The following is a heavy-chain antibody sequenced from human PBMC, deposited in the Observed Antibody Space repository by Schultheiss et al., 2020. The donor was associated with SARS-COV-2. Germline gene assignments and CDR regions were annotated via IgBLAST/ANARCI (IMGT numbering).Heavy chain of an antibody. D-gene: IGHD3-3*01. CDR1: GFTFSSYA. Sequence: GGSLRLSCAASGFTFSSYAMSWVRQAPGKGLEWVSAISGSGGSTYYADSVKGRFTISRDNSKNTLYLQMNSLRAEDTAVYYCANDPSRVYDFWGGSDDAFDIWGQGTMVT. V-gene: IGHV3-23*01. CDR2: ISGSGGST. CDR3: ANDPSRVYDFWGGSDDAFDI. J-gene: IGHJ3*02.